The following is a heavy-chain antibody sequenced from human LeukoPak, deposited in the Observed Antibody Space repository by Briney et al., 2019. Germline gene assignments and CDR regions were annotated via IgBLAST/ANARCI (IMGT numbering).Heavy chain of an antibody. CDR3: ARSNPAGRRLNWFDP. CDR1: GYTFTSYY. V-gene: IGHV1-46*01. D-gene: IGHD4-11*01. J-gene: IGHJ5*02. Sequence: ASVKVSCKASGYTFTSYYMHWVRQAPGQGLEWMGIINPSGGSTSYAQKFQGRVTMTRDMSTSTVYMELSSLRSEDTAVYYCARSNPAGRRLNWFDPWGQGTLVTVSS. CDR2: INPSGGST.